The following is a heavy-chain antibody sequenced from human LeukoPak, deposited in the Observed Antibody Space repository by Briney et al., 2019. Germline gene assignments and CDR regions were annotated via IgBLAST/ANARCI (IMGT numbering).Heavy chain of an antibody. CDR1: GFTFSGYG. CDR3: ARDNTISGYYELGY. CDR2: ISGSGGST. J-gene: IGHJ4*02. Sequence: GGSLRLSCAASGFTFSGYGMSWVRQAPGKGLEWVSAISGSGGSTYYADSVKGRFSISRDNSKNTVFLQMNSLRAEDTAVYYCARDNTISGYYELGYWGQGSLVTVSS. V-gene: IGHV3-23*01. D-gene: IGHD3-22*01.